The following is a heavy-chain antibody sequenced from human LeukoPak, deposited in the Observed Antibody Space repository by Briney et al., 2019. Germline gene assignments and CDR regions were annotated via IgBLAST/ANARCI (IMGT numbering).Heavy chain of an antibody. D-gene: IGHD3-22*01. CDR3: ARARNYYDSSGFYYEGDAFDI. CDR1: GGSISSYH. Sequence: SETLSLTCTVSGGSISSYHWSWVRQPPGKGLESIGYIYSSGSTHYNPSLKSRVTISVDTSKNQFSLKLSSVTAADTAVYYCARARNYYDSSGFYYEGDAFDIWGQGTMVTVSS. J-gene: IGHJ3*02. V-gene: IGHV4-59*01. CDR2: IYSSGST.